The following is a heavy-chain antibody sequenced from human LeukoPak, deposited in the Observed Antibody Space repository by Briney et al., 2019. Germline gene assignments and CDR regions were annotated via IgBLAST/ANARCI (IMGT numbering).Heavy chain of an antibody. CDR1: GGSFSGYY. Sequence: SETLSLTCAVCGGSFSGYYWSWIRQPQGKGLEWIGEINHSGSTNYNPSLKSRVTISVDTSKNQFSLKLSSVTAADTAVYYCARVPLSRGAFDIWGQGTMVTVSS. CDR3: ARVPLSRGAFDI. CDR2: INHSGST. D-gene: IGHD2-15*01. J-gene: IGHJ3*02. V-gene: IGHV4-34*01.